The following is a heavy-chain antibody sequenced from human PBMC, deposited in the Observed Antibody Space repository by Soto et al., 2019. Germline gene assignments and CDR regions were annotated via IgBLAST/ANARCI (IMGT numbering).Heavy chain of an antibody. Sequence: ASVKVSCKASGYSFSDYYIQWVRQAPGQGLEWVGWIIPNSVDTKYGQNFQGRVTLTRDKSINTAYMELSRLEDDDTAVYYCARTTVTGTIYYFDPWGQGTLVTVS. CDR3: ARTTVTGTIYYFDP. J-gene: IGHJ4*02. CDR1: GYSFSDYY. D-gene: IGHD6-19*01. CDR2: IIPNSVDT. V-gene: IGHV1-2*02.